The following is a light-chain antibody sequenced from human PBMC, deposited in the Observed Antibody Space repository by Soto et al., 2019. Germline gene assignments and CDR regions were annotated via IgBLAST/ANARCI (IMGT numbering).Light chain of an antibody. V-gene: IGKV3-20*01. CDR3: QQYGSSVT. J-gene: IGKJ1*01. CDR1: QSVSNNY. CDR2: GAS. Sequence: EIVLTQSPGTLSLSPGERATLSCRASQSVSNNYLAWYQQKPGQAPRLLIYGASNRATGIPDRFSGSGSGTDFTHTISILESEDFAVYYCQQYGSSVTCVQGIKVEIK.